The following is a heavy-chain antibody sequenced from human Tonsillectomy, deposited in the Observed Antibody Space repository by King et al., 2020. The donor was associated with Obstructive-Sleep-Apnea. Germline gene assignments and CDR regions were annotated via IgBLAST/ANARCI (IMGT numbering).Heavy chain of an antibody. Sequence: QLVQSGAEVKKPGASVKVSCRASGYTFTSYSLGWVRQAPGQGLEWMGWMTVFNGDAIYAQTLQGRVTLTMDTSTNTAYMELRSLASDDTAVYYCARDRDGRGYFDYWGQGTLVTVSS. J-gene: IGHJ4*02. CDR3: ARDRDGRGYFDY. CDR2: MTVFNGDA. V-gene: IGHV1-18*04. D-gene: IGHD5-24*01. CDR1: GYTFTSYS.